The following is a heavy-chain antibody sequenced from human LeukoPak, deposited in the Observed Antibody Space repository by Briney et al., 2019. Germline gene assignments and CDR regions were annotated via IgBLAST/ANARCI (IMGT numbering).Heavy chain of an antibody. CDR2: IIPIFGTA. Sequence: SVKVSCKASGGTFGSYAISWVRQAPGQGLEWMGGIIPIFGTANYAQKFQGRVTITADESTSTAYMELSSLRSEDTAMYYCATADYGDYVAAGGAFDYWGQGTLVTVSS. J-gene: IGHJ4*02. V-gene: IGHV1-69*01. D-gene: IGHD4-17*01. CDR1: GGTFGSYA. CDR3: ATADYGDYVAAGGAFDY.